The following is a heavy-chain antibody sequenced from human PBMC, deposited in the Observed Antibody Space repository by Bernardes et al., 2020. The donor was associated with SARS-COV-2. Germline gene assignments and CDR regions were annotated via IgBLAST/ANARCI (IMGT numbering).Heavy chain of an antibody. J-gene: IGHJ4*02. Sequence: GGSLRLSCAASGFVFSDFCMSWVRKAPGKGLEWIGRIKTDSEGVTTDYAAPVEGRFTISRDDSKNTLYLEMNSLKREDTAVYYCATSGITSPFDYWGQGTLVTVSS. CDR1: GFVFSDFC. D-gene: IGHD1-7*01. CDR2: IKTDSEGVTT. CDR3: ATSGITSPFDY. V-gene: IGHV3-15*01.